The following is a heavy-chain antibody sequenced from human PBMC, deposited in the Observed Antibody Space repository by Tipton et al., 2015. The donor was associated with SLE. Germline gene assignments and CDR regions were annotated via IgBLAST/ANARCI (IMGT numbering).Heavy chain of an antibody. CDR1: GFTFIGRW. J-gene: IGHJ4*02. Sequence: LRLSCAASGSVSGFTFIGRWMTWVRQAPGKGLEWVANIKKDGSDKYYVDSVRGRFTISRDNAKNSLFLQMNSLRVEDTAIHYCAREDHSTYIYWGPGTLVTVSS. CDR2: IKKDGSDK. D-gene: IGHD4-11*01. CDR3: AREDHSTYIY. V-gene: IGHV3-7*01.